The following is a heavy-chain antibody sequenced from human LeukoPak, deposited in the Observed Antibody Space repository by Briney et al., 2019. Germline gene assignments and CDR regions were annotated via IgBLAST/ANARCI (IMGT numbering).Heavy chain of an antibody. V-gene: IGHV3-33*01. CDR1: GFTFSSYG. CDR2: IWYDGSNK. CDR3: ARDARPPIPYDSSGYYLDY. J-gene: IGHJ4*02. D-gene: IGHD3-22*01. Sequence: GGSLRLSCAASGFTFSSYGMHWVRQAPGKGLEWVAVIWYDGSNKYYADSVKGRFTISRDNSKNTLYLQMNSLRAEDTAVYYCARDARPPIPYDSSGYYLDYWGQGTLVTVSS.